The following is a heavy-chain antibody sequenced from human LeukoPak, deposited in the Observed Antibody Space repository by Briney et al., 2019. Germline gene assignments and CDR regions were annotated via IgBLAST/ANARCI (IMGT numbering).Heavy chain of an antibody. J-gene: IGHJ4*02. D-gene: IGHD1-7*01. CDR2: IYYSGSP. CDR3: AREKAGTTAPFDY. V-gene: IGHV4-59*01. CDR1: GGSISSYY. Sequence: SETLSLTFTVSGGSISSYYWSWIRQPPWKRLEWIGYIYYSGSPNYNPSLKSRVTISVDPSKTQFSLKLTSVTAPHTAVSSSAREKAGTTAPFDYWGQGTLVTVSS.